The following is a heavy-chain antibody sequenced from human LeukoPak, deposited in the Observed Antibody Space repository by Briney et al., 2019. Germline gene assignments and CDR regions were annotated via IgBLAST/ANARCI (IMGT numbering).Heavy chain of an antibody. CDR3: ARVTSRTPAAGIDY. Sequence: PGGSLRLSCAASGFTFTSYWMHWVRQVPGKGLVWVSRINSDGNGTTYADSVKGRFTISRDNAKNTLYLQMNSLRAEDTAVYHCARVTSRTPAAGIDYWGQGTLVTVSS. V-gene: IGHV3-74*01. CDR1: GFTFTSYW. J-gene: IGHJ4*02. CDR2: INSDGNGT. D-gene: IGHD6-13*01.